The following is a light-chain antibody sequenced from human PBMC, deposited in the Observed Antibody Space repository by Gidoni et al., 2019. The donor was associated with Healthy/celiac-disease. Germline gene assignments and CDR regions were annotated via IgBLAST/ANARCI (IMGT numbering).Light chain of an antibody. CDR1: QSSSSW. CDR2: DAS. CDR3: QQYKSYSWT. V-gene: IGKV1-5*01. Sequence: DIQITQSPSTLSASVGDRVTITGRASQSSSSWLAWYQQKPGKAPKLLIYDASSLESGVPSRFSGSGSGTEFTLTISSLQPDDFAAYYCQQYKSYSWTFGQGTKVEIK. J-gene: IGKJ1*01.